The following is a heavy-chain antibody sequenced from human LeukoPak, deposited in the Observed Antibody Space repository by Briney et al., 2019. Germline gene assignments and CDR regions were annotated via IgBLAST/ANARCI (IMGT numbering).Heavy chain of an antibody. J-gene: IGHJ4*02. V-gene: IGHV3-21*01. CDR1: GFTFSSYN. D-gene: IGHD6-19*01. CDR3: ASVAVAGYFDS. CDR2: ISSGSSYI. Sequence: GGSLRLSCAASGFTFSSYNMNWVRQAPGKGLEWVSSISSGSSYIYYADSVKGRFTISRDNTKNSLYLQMNSLRAEDTAVYYCASVAVAGYFDSWGQGTLVTVSS.